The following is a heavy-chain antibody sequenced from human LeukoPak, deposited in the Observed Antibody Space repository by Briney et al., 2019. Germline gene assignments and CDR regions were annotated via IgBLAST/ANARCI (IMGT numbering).Heavy chain of an antibody. V-gene: IGHV3-11*04. CDR2: ISSSGSTI. CDR1: GGSFSDYY. CDR3: ARDRASLNWFDP. Sequence: LSLTCAVYGGSFSDYYMSWIRQAPGKGLEWVSYISSSGSTIYYADSVKGRFTISRDNAKNSLYLQMNSLRAEDTAVYYCARDRASLNWFDPWGQGTLVTVSS. J-gene: IGHJ5*02.